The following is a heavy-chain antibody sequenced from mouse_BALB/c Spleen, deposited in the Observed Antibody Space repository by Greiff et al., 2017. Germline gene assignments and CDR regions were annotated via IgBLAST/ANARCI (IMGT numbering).Heavy chain of an antibody. CDR2: INPNNGRN. V-gene: IGHV1S81*02. CDR3: ASEGETGYFDY. D-gene: IGHD4-1*01. J-gene: IGHJ2*01. CDR1: GYTFTSYW. Sequence: VQLLQPGAELVKPGASVKLSCKVSGYTFTSYWKQWVKQKLGQGLVWSGEINPNNGRNNYNVRFKSKSTLTVDKSSSTAYLQISSVTSEDSAVYCCASEGETGYFDYWGEGTTLTVSS.